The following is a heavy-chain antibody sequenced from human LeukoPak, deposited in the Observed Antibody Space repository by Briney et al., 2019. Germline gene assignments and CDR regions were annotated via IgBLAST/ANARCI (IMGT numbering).Heavy chain of an antibody. CDR1: DGSISSRTFY. CDR2: IKSGDTS. V-gene: IGHV4-39*01. D-gene: IGHD3-10*01. Sequence: PSETLSLTCTVSDGSISSRTFYWGWIRQPPGRGLEWIGSIKSGDTSYYNASLKSRVTMFVDTSKKQVSLEVSSVTAADTAVYYCARQRAWFGEWAFDYWGRGTLVTVCS. J-gene: IGHJ4*02. CDR3: ARQRAWFGEWAFDY.